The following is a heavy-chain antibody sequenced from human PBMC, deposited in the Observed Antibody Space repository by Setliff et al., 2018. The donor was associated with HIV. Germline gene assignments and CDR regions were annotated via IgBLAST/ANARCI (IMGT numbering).Heavy chain of an antibody. CDR3: ARHKTNYDFYAFDI. Sequence: ETLSLTCTVSGGSFSSTTYHWGWIRQPPGKGLEWIGSIHSSGATYYNTSLKSRVVMSVDSSRSRFSLKLRSVTASDTAVYYCARHKTNYDFYAFDIWGQGTMVTVSS. D-gene: IGHD3-3*01. CDR1: GGSFSSTTYH. V-gene: IGHV4-39*01. J-gene: IGHJ3*02. CDR2: IHSSGAT.